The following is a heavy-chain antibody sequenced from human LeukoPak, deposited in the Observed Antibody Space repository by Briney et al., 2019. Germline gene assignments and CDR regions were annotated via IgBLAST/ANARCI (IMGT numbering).Heavy chain of an antibody. CDR3: ARVDPSSDYYGSGSLSSYGMDV. V-gene: IGHV3-21*01. Sequence: PGGSLRLSCAASGVTFSSDSMNWVRQAPGKGLEWVSSISISSSYIYYADSVKGRFTISRDNAKNSLYLQMNSLRAEDTAVYYCARVDPSSDYYGSGSLSSYGMDVWGQGTTVTVSS. J-gene: IGHJ6*02. D-gene: IGHD3-10*01. CDR1: GVTFSSDS. CDR2: ISISSSYI.